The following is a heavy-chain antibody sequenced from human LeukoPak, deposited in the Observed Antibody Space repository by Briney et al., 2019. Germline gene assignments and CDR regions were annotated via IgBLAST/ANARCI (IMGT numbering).Heavy chain of an antibody. CDR3: ARDLLGYSSPYYYFDY. Sequence: ASVKVSCKASGYTFTGYYMHWVRQAPGQGLEWMGWINPNSGGTNYAQKFQGRVTMTRDTSISTAYMELSRLRSDDTAVYYCARDLLGYSSPYYYFDYWGQGTLVTVSS. D-gene: IGHD6-13*01. CDR1: GYTFTGYY. J-gene: IGHJ4*02. CDR2: INPNSGGT. V-gene: IGHV1-2*02.